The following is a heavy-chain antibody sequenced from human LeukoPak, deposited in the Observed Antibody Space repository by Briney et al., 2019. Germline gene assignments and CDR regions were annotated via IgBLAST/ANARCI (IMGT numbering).Heavy chain of an antibody. CDR1: GGSISSYY. J-gene: IGHJ4*02. CDR3: ARATGMAAAGSYYFDY. V-gene: IGHV4-59*06. CDR2: IYYSGST. Sequence: PSETLSLTCTVSGGSISSYYWSWIRQHPGKGLEWIGYIYYSGSTYYNPSLKSRVTISVDTSKNQFSLKLTSVTAADTAVYYCARATGMAAAGSYYFDYWGQGTLVTVSS. D-gene: IGHD6-13*01.